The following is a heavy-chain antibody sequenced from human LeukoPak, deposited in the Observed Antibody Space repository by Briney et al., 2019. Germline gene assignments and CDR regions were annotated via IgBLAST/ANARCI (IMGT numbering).Heavy chain of an antibody. CDR1: GFTFSRYG. J-gene: IGHJ4*02. CDR2: IRYDENDK. V-gene: IGHV3-30*02. Sequence: GGSLRLSCAASGFTFSRYGMHWVRQAPGKGLEWVAYIRYDENDKDFADSVKGRFTISRDNSKSTLYLQMSRLRVEDTAVYYCAKDRSGSSRFDYWGQGTLVIVSS. D-gene: IGHD1-26*01. CDR3: AKDRSGSSRFDY.